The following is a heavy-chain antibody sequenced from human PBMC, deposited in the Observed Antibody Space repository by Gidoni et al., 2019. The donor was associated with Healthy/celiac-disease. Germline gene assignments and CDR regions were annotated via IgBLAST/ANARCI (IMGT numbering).Heavy chain of an antibody. J-gene: IGHJ6*02. CDR1: GFTFSNAW. V-gene: IGHV3-15*01. CDR2: NKSKTDGGTT. Sequence: EVQLVESGGGLVKPGGSLRLSCAASGFTFSNAWMSWVRQAPGKGLGWVGRNKSKTDGGTTDYAGPVKGRFTISRDDSKNTADLQKNSLKTEDTAVYYCNTDRSYYYGMDVWGQGTTVTVSS. CDR3: NTDRSYYYGMDV.